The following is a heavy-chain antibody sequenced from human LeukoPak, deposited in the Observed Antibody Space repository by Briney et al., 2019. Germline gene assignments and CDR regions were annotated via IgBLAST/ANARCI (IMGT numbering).Heavy chain of an antibody. V-gene: IGHV3-7*01. D-gene: IGHD3-16*01. Sequence: GGSLRLSCAASGFTFSSYWMSWVRQAPGKGLEWVANIKQDGSEKYYVDSVKGRFTISRDNAKNSLYLQMNSLRAEDTAVYYCARDRAFGGVIGAFDIWGQGTMVTVPS. CDR3: ARDRAFGGVIGAFDI. J-gene: IGHJ3*02. CDR2: IKQDGSEK. CDR1: GFTFSSYW.